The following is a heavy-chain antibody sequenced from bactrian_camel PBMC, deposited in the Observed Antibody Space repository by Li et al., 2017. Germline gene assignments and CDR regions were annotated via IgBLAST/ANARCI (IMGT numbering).Heavy chain of an antibody. CDR2: IGTEGNT. Sequence: HVQLVESGGGSVQAGGSLRLFCVVSGYSGPNYCMGWFRKAPGKEREGVAAIGTEGNTSYTDSVKGRFTISKDNAKNTLYLEMNSLKPEDTAMYYCAARTNCYSGGWSRTFEYDYWGQGTQVTVS. V-gene: IGHV3S55*01. J-gene: IGHJ4*01. CDR1: GYSGPNYC. D-gene: IGHD8*01. CDR3: AARTNCYSGGWSRTFEYDY.